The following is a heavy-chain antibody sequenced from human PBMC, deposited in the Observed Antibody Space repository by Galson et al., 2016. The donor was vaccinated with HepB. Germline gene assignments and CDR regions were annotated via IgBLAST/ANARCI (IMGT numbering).Heavy chain of an antibody. D-gene: IGHD3-22*01. CDR2: IWYDGGNK. J-gene: IGHJ4*02. CDR1: GFTFSSYG. V-gene: IGHV3-33*06. Sequence: SLRLSCAASGFTFSSYGMHWVRQAPGKGLEWVAVIWYDGGNKYYADSVKGRFTISRDNSKNTLYLQMNSLRAEDTALYYCVKDGIYYDKSGYSYYFDHWGQGTQVTVSS. CDR3: VKDGIYYDKSGYSYYFDH.